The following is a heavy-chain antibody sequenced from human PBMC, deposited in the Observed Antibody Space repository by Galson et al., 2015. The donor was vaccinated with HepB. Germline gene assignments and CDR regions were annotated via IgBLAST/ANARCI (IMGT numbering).Heavy chain of an antibody. D-gene: IGHD3-3*01. J-gene: IGHJ6*02. CDR2: IKQDGSEK. CDR1: GFTFSSYW. CDR3: ASRGPPGPPYYDFWSGYYNDYYYGMDV. Sequence: SLRLSCAASGFTFSSYWMSWVRQAPGKGLEWVANIKQDGSEKYYVDSVKGRFTISRDNAKNSLYLQMNSLRAEDTAVYYCASRGPPGPPYYDFWSGYYNDYYYGMDVWGQGTTVTVSS. V-gene: IGHV3-7*03.